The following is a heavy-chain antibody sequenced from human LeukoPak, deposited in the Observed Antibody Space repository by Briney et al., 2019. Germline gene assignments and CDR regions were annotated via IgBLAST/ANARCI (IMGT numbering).Heavy chain of an antibody. CDR2: ISAYNGNT. J-gene: IGHJ4*02. V-gene: IGHV1-18*01. Sequence: ASVKVSCKASGYTFTSYGISWVRPAPGQGLEWMGWISAYNGNTNYAQKLQGRVTMTTDTSTSTAYMELRSLRSDDTAVYYCARVQIGEFVVDYWGQGTLVTVSS. D-gene: IGHD3-10*01. CDR3: ARVQIGEFVVDY. CDR1: GYTFTSYG.